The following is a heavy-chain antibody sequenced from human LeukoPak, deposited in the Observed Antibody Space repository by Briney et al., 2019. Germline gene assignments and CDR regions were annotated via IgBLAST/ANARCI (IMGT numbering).Heavy chain of an antibody. CDR1: GGTFSSYA. Sequence: SVKVSCKASGGTFSSYAISWVRQAPGQGLEWMGGIIPIFGTANYAQKFQGRVTITTDEPTSTAYMELSSLRSEDTAVYYCARGRAPLVRDAFDIWGQGTMATVSS. D-gene: IGHD6-6*01. V-gene: IGHV1-69*05. CDR2: IIPIFGTA. J-gene: IGHJ3*02. CDR3: ARGRAPLVRDAFDI.